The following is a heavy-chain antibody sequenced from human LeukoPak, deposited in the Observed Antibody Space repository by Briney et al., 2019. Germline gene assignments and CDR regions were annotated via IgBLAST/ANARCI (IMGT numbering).Heavy chain of an antibody. CDR3: AKSRTPEYSSSSRVNPIDY. Sequence: GGSLRLSCAVSGFTFSSYAMSWVRQAPGKGLEWVSVISGSGGSTYYADSVKGRFTISRDNSKNTLYLQMNSLRAEDTAVYYCAKSRTPEYSSSSRVNPIDYWGQGTLVIVSS. CDR2: ISGSGGST. D-gene: IGHD6-6*01. V-gene: IGHV3-23*01. CDR1: GFTFSSYA. J-gene: IGHJ4*02.